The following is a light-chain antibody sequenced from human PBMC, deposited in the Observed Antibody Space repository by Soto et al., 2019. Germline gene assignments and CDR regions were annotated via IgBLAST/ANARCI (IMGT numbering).Light chain of an antibody. J-gene: IGKJ1*01. CDR2: AAS. CDR1: QSLSSY. V-gene: IGKV1-39*01. Sequence: DIQMTQSPSSLSASVGDRVTITCRASQSLSSYLNWYQQKPGKAPELLIHAASSLQSGVPSRFSGSGSGTDFKLTLGSMQPEDFATYYCQESYSTPWTFGQGTKVEIK. CDR3: QESYSTPWT.